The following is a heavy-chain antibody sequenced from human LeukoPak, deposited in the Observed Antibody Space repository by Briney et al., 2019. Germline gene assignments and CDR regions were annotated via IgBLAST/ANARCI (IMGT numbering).Heavy chain of an antibody. CDR1: GGSISSYY. CDR2: IYTSGST. J-gene: IGHJ6*03. V-gene: IGHV4-4*09. CDR3: ARQSITMVRGESFYYMDV. Sequence: SETLSLTCTVSGGSISSYYWSWIRQPPGKGLEGIGYIYTSGSTNYNPSLKSRVTISVDTSKNQFSLKLSSVTAADTAVHYCARQSITMVRGESFYYMDVWGKGTTVTVSS. D-gene: IGHD3-10*01.